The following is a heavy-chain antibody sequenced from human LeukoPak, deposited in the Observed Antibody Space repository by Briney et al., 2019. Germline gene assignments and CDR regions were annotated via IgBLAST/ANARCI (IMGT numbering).Heavy chain of an antibody. Sequence: SVKVSCTASGGTFISYAISWVRQAPGQGLEWMGGIIPIFGTANYAQKFQGRVTITADESTSTAYMELSSLRSEDTAVYYCARGGIQEAIFDYWGQGTLVTVSS. V-gene: IGHV1-69*13. D-gene: IGHD5-18*01. CDR1: GGTFISYA. J-gene: IGHJ4*02. CDR2: IIPIFGTA. CDR3: ARGGIQEAIFDY.